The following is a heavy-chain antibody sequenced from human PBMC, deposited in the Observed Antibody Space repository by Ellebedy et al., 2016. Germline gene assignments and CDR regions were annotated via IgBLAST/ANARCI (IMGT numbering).Heavy chain of an antibody. Sequence: GESLKISCAASGFTFSSYAMHWVRQAPGKGLEWVAVISYDGSNKYYADSVKGRFTISRDNSKNTLYLQMNSLRAEDTAVYYCARFAPDDYWGQGTLVTVSS. V-gene: IGHV3-30*04. CDR1: GFTFSSYA. CDR2: ISYDGSNK. CDR3: ARFAPDDY. J-gene: IGHJ4*02.